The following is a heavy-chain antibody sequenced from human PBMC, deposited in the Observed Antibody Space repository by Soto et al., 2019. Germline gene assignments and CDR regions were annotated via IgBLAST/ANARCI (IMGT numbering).Heavy chain of an antibody. J-gene: IGHJ6*02. Sequence: SETLSLTCTVSGGFISSGGYYWAWIRQLPGKGLEWIGYIYHSGSTYYNPSLKSRVAISVDTSKNQFSLKLTSVTAADTAIYYCARESCSTSCPTDVWGQGTTVTVSS. CDR2: IYHSGST. V-gene: IGHV4-31*03. CDR3: ARESCSTSCPTDV. CDR1: GGFISSGGYY. D-gene: IGHD2-2*01.